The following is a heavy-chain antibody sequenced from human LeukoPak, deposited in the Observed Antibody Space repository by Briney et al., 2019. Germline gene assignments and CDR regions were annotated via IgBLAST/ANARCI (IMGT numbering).Heavy chain of an antibody. CDR2: IYVGGST. D-gene: IGHD2-2*01. CDR1: GFSVSTSY. CDR3: ARDSYHDL. J-gene: IGHJ5*02. Sequence: GGSLRLSCAASGFSVSTSYMSRVRQAPGKGLEWVSVIYVGGSTNYADSVKGRFTISRDNSKNTLYLQMNSLRAEDTAIYYCARDSYHDLWGQGTLVTVSS. V-gene: IGHV3-53*01.